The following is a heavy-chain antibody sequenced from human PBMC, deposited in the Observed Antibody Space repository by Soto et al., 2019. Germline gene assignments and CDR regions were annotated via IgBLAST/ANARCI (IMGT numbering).Heavy chain of an antibody. D-gene: IGHD3-9*01. CDR1: GGSISSYY. CDR3: ARLKGLARPFDP. CDR2: IYYSGST. V-gene: IGHV4-59*01. Sequence: SETLSLTCTVSGGSISSYYWSWIRQPPGKGLEWIGYIYYSGSTNYNPSLKSRVTISVDTSKNQFSLKLSSVTAADTAVYYCARLKGLARPFDPWGQGTLVTVSS. J-gene: IGHJ5*02.